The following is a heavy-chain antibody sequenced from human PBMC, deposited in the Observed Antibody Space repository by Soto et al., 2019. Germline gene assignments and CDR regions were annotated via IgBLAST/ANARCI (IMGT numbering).Heavy chain of an antibody. D-gene: IGHD4-17*01. Sequence: EVQLVESGGDLVKPGGCLRLSCAASGITFTNAWMSWVRQAPGKGLEWVGRIKNRDDGGTAEHAAHVRGRFTISSDDSKNKLFLQMNSLEAQDTAVYYCTTDTGDYEDVWGQGTLVTVSS. J-gene: IGHJ4*02. V-gene: IGHV3-15*01. CDR1: GITFTNAW. CDR3: TTDTGDYEDV. CDR2: IKNRDDGGTA.